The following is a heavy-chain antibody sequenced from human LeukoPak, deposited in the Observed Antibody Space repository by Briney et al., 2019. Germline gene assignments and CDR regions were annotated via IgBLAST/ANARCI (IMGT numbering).Heavy chain of an antibody. CDR1: GFTFSAYW. V-gene: IGHV3-30*03. J-gene: IGHJ6*03. CDR2: ISYDGSNK. CDR3: ARVPRITIFGVVILQYYYYYYMDV. Sequence: GGSLRLSCAASGFTFSAYWMHWVRQAPGKGLEWVAVISYDGSNKYYADSVKGRFTISRDNSKNTLYLQMNSLRAEDTAVYYCARVPRITIFGVVILQYYYYYYMDVWGKGTTVTVSS. D-gene: IGHD3-3*01.